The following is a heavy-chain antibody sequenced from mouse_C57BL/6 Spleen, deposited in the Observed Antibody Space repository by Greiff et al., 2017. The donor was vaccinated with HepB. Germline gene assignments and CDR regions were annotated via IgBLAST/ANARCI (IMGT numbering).Heavy chain of an antibody. V-gene: IGHV5-4*01. CDR3: ARDTLDYDEGYAIDY. Sequence: EVHLVESGGGLVKPGGSLKLSCAASGFTFSSYAMSWVRQTPEKRLEWVATISDGGSYTYYPDNVKGRFTISRDNAKNNLYLQMSHLKSEDTAMYYCARDTLDYDEGYAIDYWGQGTSVTVSS. D-gene: IGHD2-4*01. J-gene: IGHJ4*01. CDR2: ISDGGSYT. CDR1: GFTFSSYA.